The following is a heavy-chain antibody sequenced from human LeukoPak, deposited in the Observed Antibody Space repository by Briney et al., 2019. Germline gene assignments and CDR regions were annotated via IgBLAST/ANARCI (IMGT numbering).Heavy chain of an antibody. CDR1: GGSISSYY. CDR3: ARGLRDLYYYYYYMDV. V-gene: IGHV4-59*01. CDR2: IYYSGST. J-gene: IGHJ6*03. Sequence: SETLSLTCTVSGGSISSYYWSWIRQPPGKGLEGIGYIYYSGSTNYNPSLKSRVTISVDTSKNQFSLKLSSVTAADTAVYYCARGLRDLYYYYYYMDVWGKGTTVTVSS. D-gene: IGHD3-16*01.